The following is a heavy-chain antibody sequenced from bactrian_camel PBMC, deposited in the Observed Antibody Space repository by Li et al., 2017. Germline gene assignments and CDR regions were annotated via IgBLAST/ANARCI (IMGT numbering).Heavy chain of an antibody. Sequence: HVQLVESGGGLVQPGGSLRLSCAASGFTFSSYSLSWVRQAPGKGLEWVSRIYSVGGNTYYADSVKGRFTVSQDSAENTVNLQMNSLNTDDTALYYCGTDTEVSSGFGSWGQGTQVTVS. CDR2: IYSVGGNT. CDR3: GTDTEVSSGFGS. CDR1: GFTFSSYS. V-gene: IGHV3-2*01. D-gene: IGHD2*01. J-gene: IGHJ6*01.